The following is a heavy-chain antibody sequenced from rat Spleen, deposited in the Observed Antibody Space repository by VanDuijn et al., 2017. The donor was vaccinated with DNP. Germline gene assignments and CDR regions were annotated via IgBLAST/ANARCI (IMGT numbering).Heavy chain of an antibody. J-gene: IGHJ2*01. CDR3: TRGLRVYYFDY. Sequence: EVQLMESGGGLVLPGRSMKLSCAASGFTFSHFPMAWVRQAPTKGLEWVSTISTSGGDPFYRDSVKGRFTISRDNAKNTLYLQMNSLRSEDTATYYCTRGLRVYYFDYWGQGVMVTVSS. D-gene: IGHD1-11*01. V-gene: IGHV5-46*01. CDR2: ISTSGGDP. CDR1: GFTFSHFP.